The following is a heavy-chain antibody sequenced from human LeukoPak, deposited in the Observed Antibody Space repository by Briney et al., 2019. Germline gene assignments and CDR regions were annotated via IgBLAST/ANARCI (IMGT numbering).Heavy chain of an antibody. CDR3: ARVSAIVTTYRGGNWFEA. CDR2: IKPNSSST. CDR1: GYTFSNYY. D-gene: IGHD5-18*01. V-gene: IGHV1-2*02. J-gene: IGHJ5*02. Sequence: PRASVKVSCKASGYTFSNYYMHWVRQAPGQGLEWMGWIKPNSSSTNYAENFQGRVTMTRDKSINTAYMELNSLRSDDTAVYYCARVSAIVTTYRGGNWFEAWGQGILVTVAS.